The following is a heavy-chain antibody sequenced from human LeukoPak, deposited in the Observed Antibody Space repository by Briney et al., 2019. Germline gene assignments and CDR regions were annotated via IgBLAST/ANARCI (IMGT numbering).Heavy chain of an antibody. Sequence: SVKVSCKASGGTFSSYAISWVRQAPGQGLEWTGGIIPIFGTANYAQKFQGRVTITTDESTSTAYMELSSLRSGDTAVYYCARGPRGHLCDYWGQGTLVTVSS. J-gene: IGHJ4*02. CDR3: ARGPRGHLCDY. CDR1: GGTFSSYA. V-gene: IGHV1-69*05. CDR2: IIPIFGTA. D-gene: IGHD3-10*01.